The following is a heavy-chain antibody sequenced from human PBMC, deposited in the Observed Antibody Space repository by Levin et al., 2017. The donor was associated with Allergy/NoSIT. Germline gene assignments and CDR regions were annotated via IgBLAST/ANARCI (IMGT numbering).Heavy chain of an antibody. CDR2: INSNGSNT. CDR1: GFTFSNYW. J-gene: IGHJ5*02. Sequence: PGGSLRLSCAASGFTFSNYWMHWVRQAPGKGLVWVSHINSNGSNTNYADSVKGRFTISRDNAKNTLYLQMNSLRDEDTAVYYCARGGCRRTGWLDTWGQGTLVTVSS. CDR3: ARGGCRRTGWLDT. V-gene: IGHV3-74*01. D-gene: IGHD3/OR15-3a*01.